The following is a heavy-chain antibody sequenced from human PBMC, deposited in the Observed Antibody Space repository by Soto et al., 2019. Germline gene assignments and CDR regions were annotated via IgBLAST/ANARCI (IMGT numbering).Heavy chain of an antibody. V-gene: IGHV4-4*07. CDR2: FSLSGTT. Sequence: QVQLQESGPGLMKPSETLSLTCTVSGASITGSFFWCWIRQPAGKGLEWIGRFSLSGTTNYNPSLRSRVTMSADVSKNQFSRRLTSVTAADTALYYCARGMTPPGAPAWYYFDSWGQGPLVTVSS. J-gene: IGHJ4*02. D-gene: IGHD2-8*02. CDR3: ARGMTPPGAPAWYYFDS. CDR1: GASITGSFF.